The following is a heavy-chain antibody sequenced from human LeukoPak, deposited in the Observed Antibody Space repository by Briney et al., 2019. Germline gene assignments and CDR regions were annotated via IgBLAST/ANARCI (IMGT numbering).Heavy chain of an antibody. CDR1: GFSISNSA. D-gene: IGHD5-12*01. CDR2: IIASSGST. V-gene: IGHV3-23*01. J-gene: IGHJ4*02. Sequence: GGSLRLSCAASGFSISNSAMSWVRQAPGKGLEWVSLIIASSGSTFNTDSVKGRFTISRDNSKNTLYLQMNSLRAEDTAVYYCAKGAYDYIEMGYFDYWGQGTLVTVSS. CDR3: AKGAYDYIEMGYFDY.